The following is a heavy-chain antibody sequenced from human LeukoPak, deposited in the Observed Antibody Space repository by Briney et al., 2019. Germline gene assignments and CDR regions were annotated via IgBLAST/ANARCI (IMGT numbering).Heavy chain of an antibody. CDR1: GGSISAYY. CDR3: VRDLDY. J-gene: IGHJ4*02. CDR2: IYTGGT. V-gene: IGHV4-4*07. Sequence: KSSETLSLTCTVSGGSISAYYWSWIRQPAGKGPEWIGRIYTGGTIYNPSLQSRVAISVDKSKNQISLRLNSVTAADTATYYCVRDLDYWGQGTLVTVSS.